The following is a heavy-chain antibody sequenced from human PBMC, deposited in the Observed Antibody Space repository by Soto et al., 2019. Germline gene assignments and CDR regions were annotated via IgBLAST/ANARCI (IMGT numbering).Heavy chain of an antibody. V-gene: IGHV3-48*01. Sequence: GGSLRLACAASGFTFSSYSMNWVRQAPGKGLEWVSYISSSSSTIYYADSVKGRFTISRDNAKNSLYLQMNSLRAEDTAVYYCASQSSEWLLFASWGQGTLVTVSS. CDR3: ASQSSEWLLFAS. CDR2: ISSSSSTI. J-gene: IGHJ4*02. D-gene: IGHD5-12*01. CDR1: GFTFSSYS.